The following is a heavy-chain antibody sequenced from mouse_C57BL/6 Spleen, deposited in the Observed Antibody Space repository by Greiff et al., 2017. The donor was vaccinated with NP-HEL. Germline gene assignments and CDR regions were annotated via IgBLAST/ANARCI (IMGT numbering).Heavy chain of an antibody. V-gene: IGHV1-19*01. CDR1: GYTFTDYY. Sequence: VQLQQSGPVLVKPGASVKMSCKASGYTFTDYYMNWVKQSHGKSLEWIGVINPYNGGPSSNQKFKGKATLTVDKSSSTAYMELNSLTSEDSAVYYCSVTRGFAYWGQGTLVTVSA. CDR3: SVTRGFAY. CDR2: INPYNGGP. J-gene: IGHJ3*01. D-gene: IGHD2-12*01.